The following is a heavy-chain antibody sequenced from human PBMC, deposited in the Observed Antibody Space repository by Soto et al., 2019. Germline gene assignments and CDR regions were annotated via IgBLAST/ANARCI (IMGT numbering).Heavy chain of an antibody. CDR2: IYYSGST. CDR1: GGSISSYY. CDR3: ARLSTFGGVIVGPPDYYYYMDV. V-gene: IGHV4-59*08. D-gene: IGHD3-16*02. Sequence: SETLSLTCTVSGGSISSYYWSWIRQPPGKGLEWIGYIYYSGSTNYNPSLKSRVTISVDTSKNQFSLKLSSVTAADTAVYYCARLSTFGGVIVGPPDYYYYMDVWGKGTTVTVSS. J-gene: IGHJ6*03.